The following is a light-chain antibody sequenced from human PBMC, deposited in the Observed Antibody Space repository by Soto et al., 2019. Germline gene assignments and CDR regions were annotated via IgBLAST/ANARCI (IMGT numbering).Light chain of an antibody. CDR2: DAS. J-gene: IGKJ1*01. Sequence: EIVLTQSPGTLSLSPGEGAALSCRASQSVRSDYLAWYRQKPGQAPRLLIYDASSRATDIPDRFSGSGSGTDFTLTISRLEPEDFAVYFGQQYGSLPETFGQGTKVEIK. CDR3: QQYGSLPET. CDR1: QSVRSDY. V-gene: IGKV3-20*01.